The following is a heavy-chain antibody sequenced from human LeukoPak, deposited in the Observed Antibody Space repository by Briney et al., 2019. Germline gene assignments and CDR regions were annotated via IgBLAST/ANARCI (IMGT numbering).Heavy chain of an antibody. J-gene: IGHJ5*02. V-gene: IGHV4-59*06. CDR3: ARAPMVGFAYWFDP. CDR1: GGSISSYY. CDR2: IYYSGST. Sequence: SETLSLTCTVSGGSISSYYWSWIRQPPGKGLEWIGYIYYSGSTYYNPSLKSRVTISVDTSKNQFSLKLSSVTAADTAVYYCARAPMVGFAYWFDPWGQGTLVTVSS. D-gene: IGHD3-10*01.